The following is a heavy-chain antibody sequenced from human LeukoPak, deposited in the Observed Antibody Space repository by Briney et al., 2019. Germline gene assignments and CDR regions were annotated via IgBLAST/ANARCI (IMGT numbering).Heavy chain of an antibody. CDR1: GASFSDDY. D-gene: IGHD2-21*01. Sequence: SETLSLTCAVYGASFSDDYWNWIRQPPGKGLEWLGEANHRGTHDYNPSLKSRVTMSVDTSKNEFSLRLTSVTAADTAVYYCARTIVGPGTSYFDQWGQGTLVTVSS. CDR3: ARTIVGPGTSYFDQ. CDR2: ANHRGTH. J-gene: IGHJ4*02. V-gene: IGHV4-34*01.